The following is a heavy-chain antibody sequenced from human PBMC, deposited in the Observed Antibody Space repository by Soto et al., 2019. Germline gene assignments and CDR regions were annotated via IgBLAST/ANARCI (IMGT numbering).Heavy chain of an antibody. Sequence: GGSLRLSCAASGFTFSSYGMHWVRQAPGKGLEWVAVISYDGSNKYYADSVKGRFTISRDNSKNTLYLQMNSLRAEDTAVYYCVRDCSSTSCYTALMDVWGQGTTVTV. CDR2: ISYDGSNK. CDR1: GFTFSSYG. J-gene: IGHJ6*02. CDR3: VRDCSSTSCYTALMDV. V-gene: IGHV3-30*03. D-gene: IGHD2-2*02.